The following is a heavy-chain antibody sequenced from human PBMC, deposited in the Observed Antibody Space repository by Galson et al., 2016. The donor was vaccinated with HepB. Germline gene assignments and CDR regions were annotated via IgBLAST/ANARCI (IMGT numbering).Heavy chain of an antibody. CDR3: AKVAGGRIPAAGVDYYYYYALDV. CDR1: GFSFDDYA. J-gene: IGHJ6*02. CDR2: ITGAGAST. Sequence: SLRLSCAASGFSFDDYAMHWVRQVPGKGLEWVSLITGAGASTYYADSVKGRFTISKDNSKNSLYLQMNSLRTEESALYYCAKVAGGRIPAAGVDYYYYYALDVWGQGTTVIVSS. D-gene: IGHD6-13*01. V-gene: IGHV3-43*02.